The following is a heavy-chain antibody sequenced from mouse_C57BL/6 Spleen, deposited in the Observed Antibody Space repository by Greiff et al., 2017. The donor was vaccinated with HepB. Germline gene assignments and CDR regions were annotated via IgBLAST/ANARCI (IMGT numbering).Heavy chain of an antibody. CDR2: ISYDGSN. CDR1: GYSITSGYY. V-gene: IGHV3-6*01. D-gene: IGHD2-1*01. CDR3: ARRGMVTTYYFDY. Sequence: EVKLQESGPGLVKPSQSLSLTCSVTGYSITSGYYWNWIRQFPGNKLEWMGYISYDGSNNYNPSLKNRISITRDTSKNQFFLKLNSVTTEDTATYYCARRGMVTTYYFDYWGQGTTLTVSS. J-gene: IGHJ2*01.